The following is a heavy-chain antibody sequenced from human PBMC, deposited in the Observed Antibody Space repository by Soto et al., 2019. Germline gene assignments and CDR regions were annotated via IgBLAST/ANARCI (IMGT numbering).Heavy chain of an antibody. D-gene: IGHD2-2*01. CDR2: IIPIFGTA. CDR3: ARVSGASLKYQLPYWYFDL. CDR1: GGTFSSYA. Sequence: QVQLVQSGAEVKKPGSSVKVSCKASGGTFSSYAISWVRQAPGQGLEWMGGIIPIFGTANYAQKFQGRVTITADESTRTAYRELSSLRSEDTAVYYCARVSGASLKYQLPYWYFDLWGRGTLVTVSS. V-gene: IGHV1-69*12. J-gene: IGHJ2*01.